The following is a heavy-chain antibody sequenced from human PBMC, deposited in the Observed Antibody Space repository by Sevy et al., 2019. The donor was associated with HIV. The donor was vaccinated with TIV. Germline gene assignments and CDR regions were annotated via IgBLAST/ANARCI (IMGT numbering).Heavy chain of an antibody. Sequence: GGSLRLSCAASGFTFSSYSMNWVRQAPGKGLEWVSSISSSSSYIYYADSVKGRFTNSRDNAKNSLYLQMNSLRAEDTAVYYCAREEYYYDSSGYRKTGDAFDIWGQGTMVTVSS. D-gene: IGHD3-22*01. CDR2: ISSSSSYI. CDR1: GFTFSSYS. V-gene: IGHV3-21*01. J-gene: IGHJ3*02. CDR3: AREEYYYDSSGYRKTGDAFDI.